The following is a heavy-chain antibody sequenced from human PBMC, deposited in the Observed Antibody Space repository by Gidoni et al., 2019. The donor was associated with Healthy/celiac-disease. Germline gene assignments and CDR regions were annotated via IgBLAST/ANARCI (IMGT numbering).Heavy chain of an antibody. CDR3: AKDEYYYDSSGYWNY. Sequence: EVQLLESGGGLVQPGGSLRLSCAASGFSFSSYAMSWVRQAPGKGLEWVSAISGSGGSTYYADSVKGRFTISRDNSKNTLYLQMNSLRAEDTAVYYCAKDEYYYDSSGYWNYWGQGTLVTVSS. CDR2: ISGSGGST. D-gene: IGHD3-22*01. V-gene: IGHV3-23*01. CDR1: GFSFSSYA. J-gene: IGHJ4*02.